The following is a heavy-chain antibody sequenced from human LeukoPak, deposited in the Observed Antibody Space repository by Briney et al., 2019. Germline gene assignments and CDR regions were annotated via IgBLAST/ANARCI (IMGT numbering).Heavy chain of an antibody. D-gene: IGHD3-22*01. CDR2: ISYDGSNK. J-gene: IGHJ4*02. V-gene: IGHV3-30*18. Sequence: GGSLRLSRAASGFTFSSYGMHWVRQAPGKGLEWVAVISYDGSNKYYADSVKGRFTISRDNSKNTLYLQMNSLRAEDTAVYYCAKDSPIYYYDSSGYYYVSDYFDYWGQGTLVTVSS. CDR1: GFTFSSYG. CDR3: AKDSPIYYYDSSGYYYVSDYFDY.